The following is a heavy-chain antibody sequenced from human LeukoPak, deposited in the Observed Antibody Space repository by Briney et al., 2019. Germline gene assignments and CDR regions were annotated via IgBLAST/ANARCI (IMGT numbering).Heavy chain of an antibody. CDR2: ISGVASDI. CDR1: GFTFSDYY. V-gene: IGHV3-11*01. Sequence: GGSLRLSCAASGFTFSDYYMTWIRQAPGKGLEWVSYISGVASDIYYGDSVKGRFTISRDNAKNSVYLQMNSLRAEDTAVYYCARGGALGVDVWGQGTTVTVSS. D-gene: IGHD1-26*01. CDR3: ARGGALGVDV. J-gene: IGHJ6*02.